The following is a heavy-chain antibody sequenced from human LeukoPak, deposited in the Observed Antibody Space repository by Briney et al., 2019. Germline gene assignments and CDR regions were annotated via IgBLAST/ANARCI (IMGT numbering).Heavy chain of an antibody. Sequence: GGSLRLSCAASGFTFSSYEMNWVRQAPGKGLEWVSYISSTGTTIYYADSVKGRFTISRDNAKNSLYLQMNSLRAEDTAVYYCARDMRGLGSCFDYWGQGTLATVSS. CDR2: ISSTGTTI. CDR3: ARDMRGLGSCFDY. J-gene: IGHJ4*02. V-gene: IGHV3-48*03. CDR1: GFTFSSYE. D-gene: IGHD3-10*01.